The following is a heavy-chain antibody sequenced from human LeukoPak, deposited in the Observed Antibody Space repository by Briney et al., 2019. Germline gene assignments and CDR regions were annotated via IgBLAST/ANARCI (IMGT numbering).Heavy chain of an antibody. CDR2: IYYSGST. CDR3: ARSRPPYYYGSGSPDY. D-gene: IGHD3-10*01. CDR1: GGSISSSSYY. J-gene: IGHJ4*02. V-gene: IGHV4-39*07. Sequence: SETLSLTCTVSGGSISSSSYYWGWIRQPPGKGLEWIGSIYYSGSTYYNPSLKSRVTISVDTSKNQFSLKLSSVTAADTAVYYCARSRPPYYYGSGSPDYWGQGTLVTVSS.